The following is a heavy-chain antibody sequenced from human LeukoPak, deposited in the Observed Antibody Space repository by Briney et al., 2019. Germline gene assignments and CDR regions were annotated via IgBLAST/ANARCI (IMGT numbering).Heavy chain of an antibody. CDR2: FDPEDGET. CDR1: GYTFTDYY. V-gene: IGHV1-69-2*01. J-gene: IGHJ4*02. CDR3: ATGGTQGYSSSWYQYYFDY. Sequence: ASVKVSCKASGYTFTDYYMHWVQQSPGKGLEWMGRFDPEDGETIYAEKFQGRVTITADTSTDTAYMELSSLRSEDTAVYYCATGGTQGYSSSWYQYYFDYWGQGTLVTVSS. D-gene: IGHD6-13*01.